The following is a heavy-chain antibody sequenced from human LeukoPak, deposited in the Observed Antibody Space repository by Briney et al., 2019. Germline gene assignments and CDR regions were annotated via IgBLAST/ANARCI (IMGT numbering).Heavy chain of an antibody. CDR2: ISSSGSTI. V-gene: IGHV3-11*04. CDR3: ARERMREWLLQHDAFDI. Sequence: GGSLRLSCAASGFTFSDYYMSWIRQAPGKGLEWVSYISSSGSTIYYADSVKGRFTISRDNAKNSLYLQMNSMRAEDTAVYYCARERMREWLLQHDAFDIWGHGTMVTVSS. D-gene: IGHD3-3*01. CDR1: GFTFSDYY. J-gene: IGHJ3*02.